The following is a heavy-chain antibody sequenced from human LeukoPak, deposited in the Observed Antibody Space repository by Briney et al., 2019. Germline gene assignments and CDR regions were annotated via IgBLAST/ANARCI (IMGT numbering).Heavy chain of an antibody. CDR2: IYTSGST. CDR1: GGSISSYY. D-gene: IGHD3-22*01. CDR3: ARDRYYDSSGYFKSYYYYYYMDV. V-gene: IGHV4-4*07. Sequence: PSETLSLTCTVSGGSISSYYWSWIRQPAGKGLEWIGRIYTSGSTNYNPSLKRRVTFSVDTSKNQFSLTLSSETAADTAVYYCARDRYYDSSGYFKSYYYYYYMDVWGKGTTVTVSS. J-gene: IGHJ6*03.